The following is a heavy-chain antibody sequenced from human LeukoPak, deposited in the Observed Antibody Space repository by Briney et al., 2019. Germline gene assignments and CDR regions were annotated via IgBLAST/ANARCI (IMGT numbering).Heavy chain of an antibody. CDR2: INPSGGST. D-gene: IGHD4-17*01. J-gene: IGHJ4*02. Sequence: ASVKVSCKASGYTFTSYYMHWVRQAPGQGLEWMGIINPSGGSTSYAQKFQGRVTMTRDTSTSTVYMELSSLRSEDTAVYYCARDHTLGYGDPLPFGYWGQGTLVTVSS. CDR3: ARDHTLGYGDPLPFGY. V-gene: IGHV1-46*01. CDR1: GYTFTSYY.